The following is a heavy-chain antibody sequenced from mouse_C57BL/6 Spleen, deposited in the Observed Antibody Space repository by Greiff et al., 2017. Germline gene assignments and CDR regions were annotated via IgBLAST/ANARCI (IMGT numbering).Heavy chain of an antibody. D-gene: IGHD1-1*01. V-gene: IGHV1-26*01. J-gene: IGHJ4*01. CDR2: INPNNGGT. Sequence: VQLQQSGPELVKPGASVKISCKASGYTFTDYYMNWVKQSHGKSLEWIGDINPNNGGTSYNQKFKGKATLTVDKSSSTAYMELRSLTSEDSAVYYCARGDLLLREGAMDYWGQGTSVTVSS. CDR1: GYTFTDYY. CDR3: ARGDLLLREGAMDY.